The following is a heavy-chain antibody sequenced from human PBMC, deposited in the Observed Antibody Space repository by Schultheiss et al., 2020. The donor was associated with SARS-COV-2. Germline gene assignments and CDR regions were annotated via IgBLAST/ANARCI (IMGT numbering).Heavy chain of an antibody. CDR2: IRSKANSYAT. CDR1: GFTFSGSA. CDR3: TSRGFNYDYVWGSWTFDI. D-gene: IGHD3-16*01. V-gene: IGHV3-73*01. J-gene: IGHJ3*02. Sequence: GGSLRLSCAASGFTFSGSAMHWVRQASGKGLEWVGRIRSKANSYATAYAASVKGRFTISRDDSKNTAYLQMNSLKTEDTAVYYCTSRGFNYDYVWGSWTFDIWGQGTMVTVSS.